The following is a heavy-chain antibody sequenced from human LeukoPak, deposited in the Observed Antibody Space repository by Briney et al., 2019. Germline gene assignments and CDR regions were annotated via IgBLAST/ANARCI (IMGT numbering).Heavy chain of an antibody. CDR1: GGSISSYY. CDR2: IYYSGST. D-gene: IGHD5-18*01. CDR3: ARGIGYSYGQGGDY. V-gene: IGHV4-59*01. J-gene: IGHJ4*02. Sequence: PSETLSLTCTVSGGSISSYYWSWIRQPPGKGLEWIGYIYYSGSTNYNPSLKSRVTISVDTSKNQFSLKLSSVTAADTAVYYCARGIGYSYGQGGDYWGQGTLVTVSS.